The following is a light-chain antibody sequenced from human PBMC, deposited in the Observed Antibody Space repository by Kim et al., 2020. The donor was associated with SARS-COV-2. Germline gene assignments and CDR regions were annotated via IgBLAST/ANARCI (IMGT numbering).Light chain of an antibody. J-gene: IGKJ2*01. V-gene: IGKV1-39*01. CDR2: AAS. Sequence: SATVGDRVNITCRASQSISSYLNWYQQKPGKAPKLLIYAASSLQSGVPSRFSGSGSGTDFTLTISSLQPEDFATYYCQQSYSTPYTIGQGTKLEI. CDR1: QSISSY. CDR3: QQSYSTPYT.